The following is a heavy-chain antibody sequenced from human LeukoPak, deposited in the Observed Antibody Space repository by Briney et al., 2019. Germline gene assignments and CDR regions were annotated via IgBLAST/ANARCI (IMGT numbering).Heavy chain of an antibody. D-gene: IGHD3-16*02. CDR1: GGTFSSYA. CDR3: ARAVSDYVWGSYRQYYFDY. Sequence: SVKVSCKASGGTFSSYAISGVRQAPGQGLEWMGGIIPIFGTANYAQKFQGRVTITTDESTSTAYMELSSLRSEDTAVYYCARAVSDYVWGSYRQYYFDYWGQGTLVTVSS. V-gene: IGHV1-69*05. J-gene: IGHJ4*02. CDR2: IIPIFGTA.